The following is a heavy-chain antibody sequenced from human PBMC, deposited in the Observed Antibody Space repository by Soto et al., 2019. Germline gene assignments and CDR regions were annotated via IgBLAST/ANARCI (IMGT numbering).Heavy chain of an antibody. CDR2: IIPIFGTA. Sequence: GASVKVSCKASGGTFSSYAISWVRQAPRQGLEWMGGIIPIFGTANYAQKFQGRVTITADESTSTAYMELSSLRSEDTAVYYCARNYYYDSSGYFDYWGQGTLVTVSS. V-gene: IGHV1-69*13. J-gene: IGHJ4*02. D-gene: IGHD3-22*01. CDR3: ARNYYYDSSGYFDY. CDR1: GGTFSSYA.